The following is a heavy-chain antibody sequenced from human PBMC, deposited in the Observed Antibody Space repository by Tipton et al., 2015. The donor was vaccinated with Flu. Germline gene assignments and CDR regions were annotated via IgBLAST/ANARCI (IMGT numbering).Heavy chain of an antibody. CDR1: GFTFSSFG. CDR3: AKTYRSIRWFDAFDI. CDR2: ISYDGSNI. Sequence: SLRLSCAASGFTFSSFGMHWVRQAPGTALEWVAVISYDGSNIYYTDSVKGRFTISRDNSKNTLYLQMNSLRAEDTAVYYCAKTYRSIRWFDAFDIWGQGTMVVVSS. J-gene: IGHJ3*02. V-gene: IGHV3-30*18. D-gene: IGHD4-23*01.